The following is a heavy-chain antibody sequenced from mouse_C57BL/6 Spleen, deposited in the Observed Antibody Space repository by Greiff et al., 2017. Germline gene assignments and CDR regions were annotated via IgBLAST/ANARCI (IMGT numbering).Heavy chain of an antibody. CDR2: ISYDGSN. D-gene: IGHD2-3*01. J-gene: IGHJ1*03. CDR3: ATRYGYYEYFDV. Sequence: ESGPGLVKPSQSLSLTCSVTGYSITSGYYWNWIRQFPGNKLEWMGYISYDGSNNYNTSLKNRISITRDTYKNQFFLKLNSVTTEDTATYSCATRYGYYEYFDVWGTGTPVTVSS. CDR1: GYSITSGYY. V-gene: IGHV3-6*01.